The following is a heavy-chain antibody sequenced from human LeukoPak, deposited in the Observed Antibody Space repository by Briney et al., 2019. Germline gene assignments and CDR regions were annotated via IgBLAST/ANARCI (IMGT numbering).Heavy chain of an antibody. V-gene: IGHV3-21*01. Sequence: GGSLRLSCAASGFTFNAHWMNWVRQAPGKGLEWVSSISSSSSYIYYADSVKGRFTISRDNAKNSLYLQMNSLRAEDTAVYYCAREAVAALYNWFDPWGQGTLVTVSS. J-gene: IGHJ5*02. CDR1: GFTFNAHW. CDR2: ISSSSSYI. CDR3: AREAVAALYNWFDP. D-gene: IGHD6-19*01.